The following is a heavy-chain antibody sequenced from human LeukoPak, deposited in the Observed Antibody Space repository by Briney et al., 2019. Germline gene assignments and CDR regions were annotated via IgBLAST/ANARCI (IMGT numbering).Heavy chain of an antibody. CDR1: GGYISSRSYS. Sequence: PSETLSLTCSVSGGYISSRSYSWGWIRHSPGKGLEWIGNFHYSGSTYYNPSLKSRVTISVDTSKNQFSLKLSSVTAADTAVYYCARGFGFGEFSYYYGLDVWGQGTMVTVSS. CDR3: ARGFGFGEFSYYYGLDV. J-gene: IGHJ6*02. V-gene: IGHV4-39*07. D-gene: IGHD3-10*01. CDR2: FHYSGST.